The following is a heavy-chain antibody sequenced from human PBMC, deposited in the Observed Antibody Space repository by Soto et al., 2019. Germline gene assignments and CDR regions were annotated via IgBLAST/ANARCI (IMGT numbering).Heavy chain of an antibody. V-gene: IGHV3-74*01. D-gene: IGHD3-9*01. J-gene: IGHJ4*02. CDR3: AREDLLYAGYFPFDY. CDR1: GFTFSSYW. Sequence: EVQLVESGGGLVQPGGSLRLSCAASGFTFSSYWMHWVRQAPGKGLVWVSRINSDGSSTSYADSVKGRFTISRDNAKHTLYLQMNSLRAEDTAVYHCAREDLLYAGYFPFDYWGQGTLVTVSS. CDR2: INSDGSST.